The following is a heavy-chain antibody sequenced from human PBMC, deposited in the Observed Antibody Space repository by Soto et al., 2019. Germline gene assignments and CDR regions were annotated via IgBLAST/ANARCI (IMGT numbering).Heavy chain of an antibody. J-gene: IGHJ6*03. CDR3: ARRDYYYYYMDV. CDR2: INHSGST. CDR1: GGSFSGYY. Sequence: QVQLQQWGAGLLKPSETLSLTCAVYGGSFSGYYGSWIRQPPGKGLEWIGEINHSGSTNYNPSLKSRVTISVDTSKNQFSLKLSSVTAADTAVYYCARRDYYYYYMDVWGKGTTVTVSS. V-gene: IGHV4-34*01.